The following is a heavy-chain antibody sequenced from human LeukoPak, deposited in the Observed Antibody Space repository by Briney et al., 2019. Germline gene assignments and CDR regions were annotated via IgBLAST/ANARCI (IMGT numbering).Heavy chain of an antibody. J-gene: IGHJ4*02. CDR3: ASGDDSSGYYYFDY. CDR2: IYYSGST. Sequence: SETLSLTCTVSGGSISSYYWSWIRQPPGKGLEWIGYIYYSGSTNYNPSLKSRVTISVDTSKNQFSLKLSSVTAADTAVYYCASGDDSSGYYYFDYWGQGTLVTVSS. D-gene: IGHD3-22*01. V-gene: IGHV4-59*12. CDR1: GGSISSYY.